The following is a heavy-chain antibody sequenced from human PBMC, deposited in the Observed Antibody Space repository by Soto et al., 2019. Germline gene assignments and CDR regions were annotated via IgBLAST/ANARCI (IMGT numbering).Heavy chain of an antibody. V-gene: IGHV1-69*06. Sequence: VKVSCKASGGPFISYAISWVRQAPGQGLEWMGGIIPIFGTANYAQKFQGRVTITADKSTSTAYMELSSLRSEDTAVYYCASRSLPDSSGYRPYGMDVWGQGTTVTVSS. J-gene: IGHJ6*02. CDR3: ASRSLPDSSGYRPYGMDV. CDR2: IIPIFGTA. CDR1: GGPFISYA. D-gene: IGHD3-22*01.